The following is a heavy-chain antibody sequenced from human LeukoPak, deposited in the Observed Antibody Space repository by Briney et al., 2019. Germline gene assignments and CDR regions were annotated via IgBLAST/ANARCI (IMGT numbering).Heavy chain of an antibody. V-gene: IGHV3-33*08. D-gene: IGHD6-19*01. J-gene: IGHJ4*02. CDR1: GNYW. CDR2: IWYDGSNE. CDR3: ARAQGEQWLNY. Sequence: GGSLRLSCAASGNYWMHWVRQAPGKGLEWVALIWYDGSNEYYADSVKGRFTISRDNSKNTLYLQMNSLRAEDTAVYYCARAQGEQWLNYWGQGTLVTVSS.